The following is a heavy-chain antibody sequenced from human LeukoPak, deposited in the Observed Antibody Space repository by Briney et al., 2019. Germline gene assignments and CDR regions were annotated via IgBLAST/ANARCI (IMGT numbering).Heavy chain of an antibody. CDR3: ATDRAAAGTWRRKYYYYYGMDV. Sequence: ASVKVSCKVSGYTLTELSMHWVRQAPGKGLEWMGGFDPEAGETIYAQKFQGRVTMTEDTSTDTAYMELSSLRSEDTAVYYCATDRAAAGTWRRKYYYYYGMDVWGQGTTVTVSS. D-gene: IGHD6-13*01. V-gene: IGHV1-24*01. CDR2: FDPEAGET. CDR1: GYTLTELS. J-gene: IGHJ6*02.